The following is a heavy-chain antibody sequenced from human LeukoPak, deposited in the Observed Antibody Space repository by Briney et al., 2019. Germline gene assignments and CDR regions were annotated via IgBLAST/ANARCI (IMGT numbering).Heavy chain of an antibody. CDR3: ARDIDTSSHYGWFDP. CDR1: GFTFSNYG. D-gene: IGHD3-22*01. V-gene: IGHV3-33*01. CDR2: FWAEGTKK. J-gene: IGHJ5*02. Sequence: PGRSLRLSCATSGFTFSNYGMHWVRQAPGKGLEWVAVFWAEGTKKYYGDSVKGRFTISRDTSKNTVCLQMNSLRAEDTAVYYCARDIDTSSHYGWFDPWGQGTLVTVSS.